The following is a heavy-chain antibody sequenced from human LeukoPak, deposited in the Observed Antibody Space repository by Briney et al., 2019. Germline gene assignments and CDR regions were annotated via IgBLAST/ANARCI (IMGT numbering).Heavy chain of an antibody. J-gene: IGHJ4*02. D-gene: IGHD1-14*01. CDR1: GYTFTSYS. Sequence: ASVTVSCKASGYTFTSYSINWVRRAPGQGLEWMGWISPSNGDTSYAQKVQDRVTMTTDASTTTVYMELRSLGSDDTAIYYCARDSGWEPRHFFFDDWGQGTLVTVSS. CDR3: ARDSGWEPRHFFFDD. CDR2: ISPSNGDT. V-gene: IGHV1-18*04.